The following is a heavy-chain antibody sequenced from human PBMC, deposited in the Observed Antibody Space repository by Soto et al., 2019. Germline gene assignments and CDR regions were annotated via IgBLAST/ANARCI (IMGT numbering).Heavy chain of an antibody. V-gene: IGHV1-3*05. CDR1: GYTFTSYA. D-gene: IGHD2-2*01. CDR3: ARGGSVLVPAASAWFDP. Sequence: QVQLVQSGAEEKKPGASVKVSCKASGYTFTSYAMHWVRQAPGQRLEWMGWINAGNGNTKYSQKFQGRVTITRDTSASTAYMELSSLRSEDTAVYYCARGGSVLVPAASAWFDPWGQGNLGTVSS. J-gene: IGHJ5*02. CDR2: INAGNGNT.